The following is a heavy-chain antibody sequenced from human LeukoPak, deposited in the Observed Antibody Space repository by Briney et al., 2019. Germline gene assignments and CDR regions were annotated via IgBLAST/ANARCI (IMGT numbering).Heavy chain of an antibody. CDR1: GGSIGSYY. CDR3: ARGGAYGDFDAFDI. Sequence: SETLSLICAVSGGSIGSYYWSWIRQPPGKGLEWIAYIYYSGTTKYNPSLKSQVTISVDTSKNQFSLKVSSVTAADTAIYYCARGGAYGDFDAFDIWGQGTMVTVSS. J-gene: IGHJ3*02. V-gene: IGHV4-59*01. D-gene: IGHD4-17*01. CDR2: IYYSGTT.